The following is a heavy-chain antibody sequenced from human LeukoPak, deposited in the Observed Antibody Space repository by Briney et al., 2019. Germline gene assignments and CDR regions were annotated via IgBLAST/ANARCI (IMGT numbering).Heavy chain of an antibody. CDR1: GYTFTDYS. CDR2: INPYSGVT. D-gene: IGHD6-19*01. CDR3: ARERRGIAVAEYYYYYMDV. V-gene: IGHV1-2*06. J-gene: IGHJ6*03. Sequence: RASVKVSCXTSGYTFTDYSMHWVRQAPGQGLEWMGRINPYSGVTDYAQKFKGRVTMTRDTSISTAYMELSRLRSDDTAVYYCARERRGIAVAEYYYYYMDVWGKGTTVTVSS.